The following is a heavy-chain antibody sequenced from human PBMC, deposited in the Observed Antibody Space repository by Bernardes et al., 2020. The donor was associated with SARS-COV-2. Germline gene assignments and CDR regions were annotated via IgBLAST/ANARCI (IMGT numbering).Heavy chain of an antibody. J-gene: IGHJ5*02. V-gene: IGHV1-2*02. D-gene: IGHD6-13*01. CDR1: GYTFTAYY. Sequence: ASVKVSCKASGYTFTAYYLHWVRQAPGQGLEWMGWINPNSGDTKQAQNFQGRVTMTRDTSISTAYMELSGLTSDDTAVYYCATYPSGISWNNWFDPWGQGTLVTVSS. CDR3: ATYPSGISWNNWFDP. CDR2: INPNSGDT.